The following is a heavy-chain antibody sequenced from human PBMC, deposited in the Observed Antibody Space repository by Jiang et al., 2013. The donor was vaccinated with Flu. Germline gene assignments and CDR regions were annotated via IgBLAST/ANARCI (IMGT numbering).Heavy chain of an antibody. J-gene: IGHJ6*02. D-gene: IGHD3-10*01. CDR2: INHSGST. Sequence: LLKPSETLSLTCAVYGGSFSGYYWSWIRQPPGKGLEWIGEINHSGSTNYNPSLKSRVTISVDTSKNQFSLKLSSVTAADTAVYYCARYRPRVIHYYYGMDVWGQGTTVTVSS. CDR3: ARYRPRVIHYYYGMDV. CDR1: GGSFSGYY. V-gene: IGHV4-34*01.